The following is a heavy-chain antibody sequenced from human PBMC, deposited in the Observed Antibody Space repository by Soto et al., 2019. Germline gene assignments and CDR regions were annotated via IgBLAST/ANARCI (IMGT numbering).Heavy chain of an antibody. D-gene: IGHD3-22*01. CDR2: ISGSGGST. V-gene: IGHV3-23*01. CDR1: GFTFSSYA. Sequence: GGSLRLSCAASGFTFSSYAMSWVRQAPGKGLEWVSAISGSGGSTYYADSVKGRFTISRDNSKNTLYLQMNSLRAEDTAVYYCAKDLYFYDSSGYYYPDYFDYRTQGTLVPVSS. CDR3: AKDLYFYDSSGYYYPDYFDY. J-gene: IGHJ4*02.